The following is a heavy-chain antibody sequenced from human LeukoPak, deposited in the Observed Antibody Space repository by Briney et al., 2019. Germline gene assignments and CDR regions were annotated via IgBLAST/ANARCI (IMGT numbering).Heavy chain of an antibody. Sequence: SETLSLTCTVSGGSISSYYWSWIRQPPGKGLEWIGYIYYSGSTNYNPSLKSRVTISVDTSKNQSSLKLSSVTAADTAVYYCAREVGGFDYWGQGTLVTVSS. CDR2: IYYSGST. J-gene: IGHJ4*02. V-gene: IGHV4-59*01. CDR1: GGSISSYY. CDR3: AREVGGFDY. D-gene: IGHD3-16*01.